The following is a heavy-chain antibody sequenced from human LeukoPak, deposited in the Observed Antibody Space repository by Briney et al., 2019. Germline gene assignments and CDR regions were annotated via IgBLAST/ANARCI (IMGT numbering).Heavy chain of an antibody. V-gene: IGHV3-66*02. CDR1: GFTVSSNY. D-gene: IGHD1-1*01. Sequence: GGSLRLSCAASGFTVSSNYMSWVRQAPGKGLERVSVIYSGGSTYYADSVKGRFTISRDNSKNTLYLQMNSLRAEDTAVYYCARDGPQLERRPHDAFDIWGQGTMVTVSS. CDR3: ARDGPQLERRPHDAFDI. CDR2: IYSGGST. J-gene: IGHJ3*02.